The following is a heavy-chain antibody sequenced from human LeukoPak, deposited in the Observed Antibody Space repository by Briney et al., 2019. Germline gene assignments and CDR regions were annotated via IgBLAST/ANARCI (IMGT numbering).Heavy chain of an antibody. CDR2: INPNSGGT. D-gene: IGHD6-19*01. J-gene: IGHJ4*02. CDR3: AKQAEEQWLLIDY. CDR1: GYTFTGYY. V-gene: IGHV1-2*02. Sequence: ASVKVSCKASGYTFTGYYMHWVRQAPGQGLEWMGWINPNSGGTNYAQKFQGRVTMTGDTSISTAYMELSRLRSDDTAVYYCAKQAEEQWLLIDYWGQGTLVTVSS.